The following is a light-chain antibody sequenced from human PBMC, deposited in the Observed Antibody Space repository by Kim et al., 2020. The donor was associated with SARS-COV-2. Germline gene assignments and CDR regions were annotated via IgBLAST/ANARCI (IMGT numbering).Light chain of an antibody. CDR1: QSVSSSY. V-gene: IGKV3-20*01. J-gene: IGKJ2*01. CDR2: GAS. Sequence: SPGERATLSCRASQSVSSSYLAWYQQKPGQAPRLLIYGASSRATGIPDRFSGSGSGTDFTLTISRLEPEDFAVYYCQQYGSSPMYTFGQGTELEI. CDR3: QQYGSSPMYT.